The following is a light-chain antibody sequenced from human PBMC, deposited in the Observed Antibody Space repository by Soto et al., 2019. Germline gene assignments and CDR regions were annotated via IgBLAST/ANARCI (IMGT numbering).Light chain of an antibody. CDR1: QDIN. J-gene: IGKJ4*01. CDR2: AAS. CDR3: QKYDGAPLT. Sequence: DIQMTQSPSSLSASVGDRVTITCRAGQDINLAWYQQKPGKVPKLLISAASTLQSGVPSRFSGSGSGTDFTLTISSLQPEDVATYYCQKYDGAPLTFGGGTKVEIK. V-gene: IGKV1-27*01.